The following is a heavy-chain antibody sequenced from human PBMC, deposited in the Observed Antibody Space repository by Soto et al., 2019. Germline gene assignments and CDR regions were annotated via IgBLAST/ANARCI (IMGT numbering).Heavy chain of an antibody. D-gene: IGHD6-6*01. CDR1: GFTFDDYA. CDR2: ISWNSGSI. Sequence: GGSLRLSCAASGFTFDDYAMHWVRQAPGKGLEWVSGISWNSGSIGYADSVKGRFTISRDNAKNSLYLQMNSLRAEDTALYYCAKDYSSSPTYAFDIWGQGTMDTVSS. V-gene: IGHV3-9*01. J-gene: IGHJ3*02. CDR3: AKDYSSSPTYAFDI.